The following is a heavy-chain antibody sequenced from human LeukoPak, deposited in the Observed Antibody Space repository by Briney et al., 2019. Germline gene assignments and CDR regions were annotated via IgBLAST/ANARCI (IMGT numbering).Heavy chain of an antibody. Sequence: PGGSLRLSCTASRLTFGDYAMSWFRQAPGKGLEWVGFIRSKAYSGTTEYAASVKGRFTISRDDSKSIAYLQMNSLKTEDTAVYYCTRTYYYDSSDAFDIWGQGTMVTVSS. J-gene: IGHJ3*02. CDR3: TRTYYYDSSDAFDI. D-gene: IGHD3-22*01. V-gene: IGHV3-49*03. CDR1: RLTFGDYA. CDR2: IRSKAYSGTT.